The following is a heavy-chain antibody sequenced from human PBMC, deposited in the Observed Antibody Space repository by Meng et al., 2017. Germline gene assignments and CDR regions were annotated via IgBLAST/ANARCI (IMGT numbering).Heavy chain of an antibody. J-gene: IGHJ4*02. Sequence: GESLKISCVASGFTLSGSYMSWVRQAPGKGLEWVSVIYSGGNTYYADSVRGRFTTSRDNSKNTLFLQMNSLRREDTAVYYCASAGYYKYFENWGQGTLVTVSS. CDR3: ASAGYYKYFEN. D-gene: IGHD3-9*01. V-gene: IGHV3-66*02. CDR2: IYSGGNT. CDR1: GFTLSGSY.